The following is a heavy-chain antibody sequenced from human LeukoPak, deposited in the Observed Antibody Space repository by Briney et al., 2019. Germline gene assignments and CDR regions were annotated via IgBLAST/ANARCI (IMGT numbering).Heavy chain of an antibody. Sequence: PSETLSLTCTVSGGSISSYYWSWIRQPAGKGLEWIGRIYTSGSTNYNPSLKSRVTMSVDTSKNQFSLKLGSMTAADTAVYYCARRYCSGGACYYFDSWGQGTLVTVSS. V-gene: IGHV4-4*07. CDR3: ARRYCSGGACYYFDS. J-gene: IGHJ4*02. CDR2: IYTSGST. CDR1: GGSISSYY. D-gene: IGHD2-15*01.